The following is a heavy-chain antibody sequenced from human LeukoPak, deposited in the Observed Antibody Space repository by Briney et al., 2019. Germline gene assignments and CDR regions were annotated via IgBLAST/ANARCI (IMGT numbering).Heavy chain of an antibody. D-gene: IGHD6-19*01. CDR2: MNPNSGNT. Sequence: ASVKVSCKASGYTFTSYDINWVRQATGQGLEWMGWMNPNSGNTGYAQKFQGRVTMTRNTSISTAYMELSSLRSEDTAVYYCARGPWSRGSEPPLYYHYYGMDVWGQGTTVTVSS. J-gene: IGHJ6*02. V-gene: IGHV1-8*01. CDR1: GYTFTSYD. CDR3: ARGPWSRGSEPPLYYHYYGMDV.